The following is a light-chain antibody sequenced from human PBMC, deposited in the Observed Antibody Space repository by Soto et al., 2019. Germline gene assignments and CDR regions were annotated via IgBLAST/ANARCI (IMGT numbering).Light chain of an antibody. Sequence: QSGLTQPPSASGTPGQRVTISCSGSSSNIGSNYVFWYQHLPGTAPKLLIYRNNQRPSGVPDRFSGSKSGTSASLAISGLRSEDETDYYCAAWDDSLSGVVFGGGTKVTVL. CDR3: AAWDDSLSGVV. CDR1: SSNIGSNY. CDR2: RNN. V-gene: IGLV1-47*01. J-gene: IGLJ2*01.